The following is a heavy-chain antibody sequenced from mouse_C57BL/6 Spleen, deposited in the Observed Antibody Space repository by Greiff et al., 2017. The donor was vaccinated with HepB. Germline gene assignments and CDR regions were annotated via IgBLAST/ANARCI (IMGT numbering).Heavy chain of an antibody. CDR1: GYTFTSYW. CDR2: IDPSDSET. J-gene: IGHJ1*03. Sequence: LQQPGAELVRPGSSVKLSCKASGYTFTSYWMHWVKQRPIQGLEWIGNIDPSDSETHYNQKFKDKATLTVDKSSSTAYMQLSSLTSEDSAVYYCARRDYYGSSYWYFDVWGTGTTVTVSS. V-gene: IGHV1-52*01. CDR3: ARRDYYGSSYWYFDV. D-gene: IGHD1-1*01.